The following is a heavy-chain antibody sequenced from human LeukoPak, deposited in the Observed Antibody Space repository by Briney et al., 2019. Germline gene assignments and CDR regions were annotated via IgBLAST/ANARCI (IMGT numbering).Heavy chain of an antibody. CDR2: IRYDGSNK. Sequence: PGRSLRLSCAASGFTFSSYAMHWVRQAPGKGLEWVAFIRYDGSNKYYADSVKGRFTISRDNSKNTLYLQMNSLRAEDTAVYYCAKPYRYFDWLLSADYMDVWGKGTTVTISS. CDR3: AKPYRYFDWLLSADYMDV. V-gene: IGHV3-30*02. CDR1: GFTFSSYA. J-gene: IGHJ6*03. D-gene: IGHD3-9*01.